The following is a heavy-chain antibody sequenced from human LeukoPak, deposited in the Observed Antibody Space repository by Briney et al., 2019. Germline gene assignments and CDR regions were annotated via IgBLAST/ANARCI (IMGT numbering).Heavy chain of an antibody. CDR2: IKQDGSEI. J-gene: IGHJ4*02. D-gene: IGHD6-19*01. Sequence: GGSLRLSCADSGFTFSSHWMSWVRQAPGKGLEWVANIKQDGSEIYYLDSVKGRFTISRDNAKNSLYVQMNSLRVEDTAVYYCATIEAVRFHYWGQGTLVTVSS. CDR1: GFTFSSHW. CDR3: ATIEAVRFHY. V-gene: IGHV3-7*01.